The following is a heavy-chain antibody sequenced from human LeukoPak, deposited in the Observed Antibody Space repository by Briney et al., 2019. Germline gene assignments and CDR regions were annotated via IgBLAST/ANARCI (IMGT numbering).Heavy chain of an antibody. CDR2: IWSDGSDK. Sequence: GGSLRLSCAASGFTFSHYGMHWVRQTPGAGLEWVAVIWSDGSDKYYAKSVKGRFTTSRDNSKNSLFLQMNSLRAEDTAVYYCAKDAQRGFDYSNSLQNWGQGILVAVSS. V-gene: IGHV3-33*06. CDR3: AKDAQRGFDYSNSLQN. CDR1: GFTFSHYG. J-gene: IGHJ1*01. D-gene: IGHD4-11*01.